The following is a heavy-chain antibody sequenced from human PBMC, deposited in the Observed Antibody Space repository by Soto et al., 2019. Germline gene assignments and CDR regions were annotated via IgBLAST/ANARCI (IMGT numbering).Heavy chain of an antibody. V-gene: IGHV3-15*01. J-gene: IGHJ4*02. CDR1: GFTFSNAW. D-gene: IGHD3-22*01. CDR3: TTDSSGYYYDSSGYPYFDY. CDR2: IKSKTDGGTT. Sequence: GGSLRLSCAASGFTFSNAWMSWVRQAPGKGLEWVGRIKSKTDGGTTDYAAPVKGRFTISRDDAKNTLYLQMNSLKTEDTAVYYCTTDSSGYYYDSSGYPYFDYWGQGTLVTVSS.